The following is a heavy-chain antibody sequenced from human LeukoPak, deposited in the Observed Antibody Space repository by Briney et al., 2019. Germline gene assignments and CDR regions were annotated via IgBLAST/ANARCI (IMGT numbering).Heavy chain of an antibody. Sequence: SVKVSCKASGGTFSSYAISWVRQAPGQGLEWMGRIIPIFGTANYAQKFQGRVTITTDESTSTAYMELSSLRSEDTAVYYCAGGYCSGGSCYSGSFYFDYWGQGTLVTVSS. D-gene: IGHD2-15*01. V-gene: IGHV1-69*05. CDR1: GGTFSSYA. CDR2: IIPIFGTA. J-gene: IGHJ4*02. CDR3: AGGYCSGGSCYSGSFYFDY.